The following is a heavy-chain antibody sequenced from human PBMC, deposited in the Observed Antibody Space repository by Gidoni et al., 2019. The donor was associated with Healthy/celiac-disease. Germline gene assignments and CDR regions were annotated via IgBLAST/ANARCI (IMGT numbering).Heavy chain of an antibody. CDR1: GGSFSGSY. Sequence: QVQLQQWGAGLLKPSETLSLTCAVYGGSFSGSYWSWIRQPPGKGLEWIGEINHSGSTNYNPSIKSRVTISVDTSKNQFSLKLSSVTAADTAVYYCARRCITMVRGVKRPSYNWFDPWGQGTLVTVSS. V-gene: IGHV4-34*01. J-gene: IGHJ5*02. D-gene: IGHD3-10*01. CDR2: INHSGST. CDR3: ARRCITMVRGVKRPSYNWFDP.